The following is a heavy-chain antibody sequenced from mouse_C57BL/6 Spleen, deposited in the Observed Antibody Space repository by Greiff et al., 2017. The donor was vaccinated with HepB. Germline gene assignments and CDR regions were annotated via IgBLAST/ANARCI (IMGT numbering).Heavy chain of an antibody. V-gene: IGHV7-1*01. CDR2: SRNKANDYTT. J-gene: IGHJ4*01. CDR3: ARDRIGNYGGAMDY. CDR1: GFTFSDFY. Sequence: EVKLMESGGGLVQSGRSLRLSCATSGFTFSDFYMEWVRQAPGKGLEWIAASRNKANDYTTEYSASVKGRFIGSRDTSQSILYLQMNALRAEDTAIYYCARDRIGNYGGAMDYWGQGTSVTVSS. D-gene: IGHD2-1*01.